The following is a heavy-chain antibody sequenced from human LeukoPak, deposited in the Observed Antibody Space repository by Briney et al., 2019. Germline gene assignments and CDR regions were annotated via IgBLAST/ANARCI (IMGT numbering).Heavy chain of an antibody. CDR1: GFTFSSYA. CDR2: ISYDGSNK. D-gene: IGHD2-2*01. J-gene: IGHJ4*02. V-gene: IGHV3-30-3*01. CDR3: ARDRGAIAYFDY. Sequence: GRSLRLSCAASGFTFSSYAMHWVRQAPGKGLDWVAVISYDGSNKYYADSVEGRFTISRDNSKNTLYLQMNSLRAEDTAVYYCARDRGAIAYFDYWGQGTLVTVSS.